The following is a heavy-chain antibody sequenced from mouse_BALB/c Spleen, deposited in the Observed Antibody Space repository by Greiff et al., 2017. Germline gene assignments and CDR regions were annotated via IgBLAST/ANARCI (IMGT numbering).Heavy chain of an antibody. CDR2: ISYDGSN. CDR1: GYSITSGYY. D-gene: IGHD1-2*01. CDR3: ARGDYGYGWFAY. J-gene: IGHJ3*01. Sequence: DVQLVESGPGLVKPSQSLSLTCSVTGYSITSGYYWNWIRQFPGNKLEWMGYISYDGSNNYNPSLKNRISITRDTSKNQFFLKLNSVTTEDTATYYCARGDYGYGWFAYWGQGTLVTVSA. V-gene: IGHV3-6*02.